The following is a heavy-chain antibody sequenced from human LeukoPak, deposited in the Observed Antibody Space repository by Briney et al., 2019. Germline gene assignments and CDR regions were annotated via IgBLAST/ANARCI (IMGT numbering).Heavy chain of an antibody. D-gene: IGHD3-3*01. Sequence: GRSLRLSCAASGFTFDDYAMHWFRQAPGKGLEWVSGISWNSGSIGYADSVKGRFTISRDNAKNSLYLQMNSLRAEDMALYYCAKDGSNDFWSGPTFDYWGQGTLVTVSS. CDR2: ISWNSGSI. V-gene: IGHV3-9*03. CDR1: GFTFDDYA. CDR3: AKDGSNDFWSGPTFDY. J-gene: IGHJ4*02.